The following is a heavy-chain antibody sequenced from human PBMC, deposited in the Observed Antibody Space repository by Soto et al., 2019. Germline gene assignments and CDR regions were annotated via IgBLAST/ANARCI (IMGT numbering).Heavy chain of an antibody. J-gene: IGHJ5*02. V-gene: IGHV3-66*01. D-gene: IGHD6-6*01. CDR3: AREKGFGEYSSSNWFDP. CDR1: GFTVSSNY. CDR2: IYSGGST. Sequence: GGSLRLSCAASGFTVSSNYMSWVRQAPGKGLEWVSVIYSGGSTYYADSVKGRFTISRDNSKNTLYLQMNSLRAEDTAVYYCAREKGFGEYSSSNWFDPWGQGTLVTVSS.